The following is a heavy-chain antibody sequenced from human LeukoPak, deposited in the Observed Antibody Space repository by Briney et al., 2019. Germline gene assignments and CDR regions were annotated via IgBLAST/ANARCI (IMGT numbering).Heavy chain of an antibody. CDR3: ARSLSDTSSDY. CDR1: GGSISSFY. J-gene: IGHJ4*02. Sequence: SETLSLICTVSGGSISSFYWSWIRQPPGKGLEWIGYIYYSGSTNYNPSLKSRVTISVDTSKNQFSLKLSSVTAADTAVYYCARSLSDTSSDYWGQGTLVTVSS. D-gene: IGHD2-2*01. CDR2: IYYSGST. V-gene: IGHV4-59*01.